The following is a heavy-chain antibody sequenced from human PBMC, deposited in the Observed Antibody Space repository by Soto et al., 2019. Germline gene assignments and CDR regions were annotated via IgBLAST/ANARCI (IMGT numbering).Heavy chain of an antibody. CDR2: ISTSGSSI. V-gene: IGHV3-48*03. CDR1: GFTFSSYE. D-gene: IGHD2-21*01. Sequence: EVQLVESGGGLVQPGGSLRLSCVVSGFTFSSYEMKWVRQAPGKGLEWVSYISTSGSSIYYADSVKGRFTISRDDARNTMYLQMDSLKIEDTAIYYCTTGSSGGEDYWGQGALVTVSS. CDR3: TTGSSGGEDY. J-gene: IGHJ4*02.